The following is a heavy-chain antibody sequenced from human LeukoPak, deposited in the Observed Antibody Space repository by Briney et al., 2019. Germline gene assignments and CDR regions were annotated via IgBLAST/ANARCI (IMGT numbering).Heavy chain of an antibody. V-gene: IGHV3-23*01. CDR3: AKLTYGSGTYGAFDY. J-gene: IGHJ4*02. CDR1: GFTFSSYA. Sequence: GGSLRLSCAASGFTFSSYAMSWVRQAPGKGLEWVSAISGSGGSIYYADSVKGRFTISRDNSKNTLYLQMNSLRAEDTAVYYCAKLTYGSGTYGAFDYWGQGTLVTVSS. CDR2: ISGSGGSI. D-gene: IGHD3-10*01.